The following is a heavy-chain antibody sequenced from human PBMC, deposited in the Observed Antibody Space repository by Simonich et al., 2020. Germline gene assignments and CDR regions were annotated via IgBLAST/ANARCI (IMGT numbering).Heavy chain of an antibody. Sequence: QLQLQESGPGLVKPSETLSLTCTVSGGSISSSSYYWGWFRQPPGKGLEWIGSLDYSGSTYYNPSLKHRVTISVDTSKNQFSLKLSSVTAADTAVYYCARHAGFAFDIWGQGTMVTVSS. V-gene: IGHV4-39*01. CDR3: ARHAGFAFDI. CDR2: LDYSGST. J-gene: IGHJ3*02. D-gene: IGHD3-9*01. CDR1: GGSISSSSYY.